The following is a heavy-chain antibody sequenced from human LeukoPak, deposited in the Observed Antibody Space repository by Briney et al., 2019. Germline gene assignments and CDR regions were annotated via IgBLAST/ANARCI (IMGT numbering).Heavy chain of an antibody. CDR1: GGSISSGGYY. V-gene: IGHV4-31*03. D-gene: IGHD1-1*01. CDR2: IYYSGST. J-gene: IGHJ4*02. CDR3: ASGDNDPLFDY. Sequence: SETLSLTCTVSGGSISSGGYYWSWIRQHPGKGLEWIGYIYYSGSTYYNPSLKSRVTISVVTSKNQFSLKLTSVTAADTAIYYCASGDNDPLFDYWGQGTLVTVSS.